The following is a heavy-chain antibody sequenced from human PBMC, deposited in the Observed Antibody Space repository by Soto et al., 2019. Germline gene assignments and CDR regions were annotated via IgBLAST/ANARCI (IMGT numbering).Heavy chain of an antibody. J-gene: IGHJ4*02. Sequence: SVKVSCKASGFTFTSSAMQWVRQARGQRLEWIGWIVVGSGNTNYAQKFQERVTITRDMSTSTAYMELSSLRSEDTAVYYCAAGGIRSYGLFAYWGQGTLVPVSS. CDR2: IVVGSGNT. CDR1: GFTFTSSA. CDR3: AAGGIRSYGLFAY. D-gene: IGHD4-17*01. V-gene: IGHV1-58*02.